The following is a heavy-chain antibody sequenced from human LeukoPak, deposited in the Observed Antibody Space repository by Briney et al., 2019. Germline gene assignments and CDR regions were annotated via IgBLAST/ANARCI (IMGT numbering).Heavy chain of an antibody. CDR3: ARGRKGRYYDSSGYYFVY. Sequence: PSETLSLTCAVYGGSFSGYYWSWIRQPPGKGLEWIGEINHSGSTNYNPSLKSRVTISVDTSKNQFSLELSSVTAADTAVYYCARGRKGRYYDSSGYYFVYWGQGTLVTVSS. D-gene: IGHD3-22*01. J-gene: IGHJ4*02. V-gene: IGHV4-34*01. CDR2: INHSGST. CDR1: GGSFSGYY.